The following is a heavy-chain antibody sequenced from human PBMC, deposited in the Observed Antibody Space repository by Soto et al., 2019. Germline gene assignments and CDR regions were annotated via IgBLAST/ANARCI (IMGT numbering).Heavy chain of an antibody. J-gene: IGHJ6*02. V-gene: IGHV5-10-1*01. CDR2: IDPSDSYT. Sequence: GESLKISCKGSGYSFTSYWISWVRQMPGKGLEWMGRIDPSDSYTNYSPSFQGHVTISADKSISTAYLQWSSLKASDTAMYYCARHELRTGQDYYYGMDVWGQGTTVTVSS. CDR1: GYSFTSYW. CDR3: ARHELRTGQDYYYGMDV. D-gene: IGHD3-3*01.